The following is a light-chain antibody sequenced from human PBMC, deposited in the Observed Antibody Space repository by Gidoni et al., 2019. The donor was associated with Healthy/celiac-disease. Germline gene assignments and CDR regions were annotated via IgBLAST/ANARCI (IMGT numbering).Light chain of an antibody. Sequence: DVVMTQSPLSLPVTLGQPASISCRSSQSLVYSDGNTYLNWFQQRTGQSPRRLIYKVSNRDSGVPDRCSGSGSGTDFTLKISRVEAEDVGVYYCMQGTHWPPECYTFGQGTKLEIK. CDR1: QSLVYSDGNTY. CDR3: MQGTHWPPECYT. CDR2: KVS. V-gene: IGKV2-30*01. J-gene: IGKJ2*01.